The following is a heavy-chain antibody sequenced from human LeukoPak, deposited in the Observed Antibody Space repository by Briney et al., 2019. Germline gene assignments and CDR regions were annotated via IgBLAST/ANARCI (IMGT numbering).Heavy chain of an antibody. V-gene: IGHV1-8*03. D-gene: IGHD4-11*01. J-gene: IGHJ5*02. CDR1: GYTLTNYD. CDR2: MNPNSGNT. CDR3: ARRGALQYGYWFDP. Sequence: ASVKVSCKASGYTLTNYDINWVRQATGQGVEWLGWMNPNSGNTRHPQEFQGRVSITGDTSISTAYMELSSLKSEDTAVYYCARRGALQYGYWFDPWGQGTLVIVSS.